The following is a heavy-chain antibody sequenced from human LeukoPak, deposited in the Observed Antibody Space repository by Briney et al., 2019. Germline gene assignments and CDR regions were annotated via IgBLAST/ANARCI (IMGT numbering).Heavy chain of an antibody. V-gene: IGHV1-69*13. Sequence: ASVKVSCKASGGTFSSYAISWVRQAPGQGLAWMGGIIPIFGRANYAQKFQGRVTITADESTSTAYMELSSLRSEDTAVYYCAREWGHDSSGYYYGYWCQGTLVTVSS. CDR3: AREWGHDSSGYYYGY. CDR1: GGTFSSYA. CDR2: IIPIFGRA. J-gene: IGHJ4*02. D-gene: IGHD3-22*01.